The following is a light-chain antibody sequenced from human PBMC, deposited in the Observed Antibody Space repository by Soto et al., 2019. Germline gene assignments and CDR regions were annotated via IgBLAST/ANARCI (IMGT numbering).Light chain of an antibody. CDR3: QQYGSSPLLT. CDR1: QSVSSSY. V-gene: IGKV3-20*01. J-gene: IGKJ3*01. CDR2: GAS. Sequence: EIVLTQSPGTLSLSPGERATLSCRASQSVSSSYLAWYQQKPGQAPRLLIYGASSRATGIPDRFSGSGSGTDFTITISRLEPENFAVYYCQQYGSSPLLTFCPGTKVDIK.